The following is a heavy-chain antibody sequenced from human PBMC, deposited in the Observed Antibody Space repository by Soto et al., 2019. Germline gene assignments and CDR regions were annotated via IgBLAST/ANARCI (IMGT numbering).Heavy chain of an antibody. V-gene: IGHV1-3*01. J-gene: IGHJ5*02. Sequence: GASVKVSCKASGYTFTTYAMHWVRQAPGQRLEWMGWINAGNGKTKYSQKFQGRVTITRDTSATTVYMELSSLRSEDTAVYYCARAGDDCSTTNCYMIDPWGQGTLVTVSS. CDR3: ARAGDDCSTTNCYMIDP. CDR1: GYTFTTYA. D-gene: IGHD2-2*02. CDR2: INAGNGKT.